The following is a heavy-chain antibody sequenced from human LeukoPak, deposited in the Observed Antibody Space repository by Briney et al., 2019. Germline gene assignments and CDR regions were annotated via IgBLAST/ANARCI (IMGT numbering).Heavy chain of an antibody. J-gene: IGHJ6*02. CDR2: IYYSGST. Sequence: SETPSLTCTVSGGSISSYYWSWIRQPPGKGLEWIGYIYYSGSTNYNPSLKSRVTISVDTSKSQFSLKLSSVTAADTAVYYCAGDYYYGMDVWGQGTTVTVSS. V-gene: IGHV4-59*01. CDR3: AGDYYYGMDV. CDR1: GGSISSYY.